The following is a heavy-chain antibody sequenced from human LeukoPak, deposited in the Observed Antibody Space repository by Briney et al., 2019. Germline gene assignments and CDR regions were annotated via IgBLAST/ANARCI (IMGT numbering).Heavy chain of an antibody. CDR1: GGSISSSNW. D-gene: IGHD1-26*01. Sequence: PSETLSLTCAVSGGSISSSNWWSWVRQPPGKGLEWIGEIYHSGSTNYNPSLKSRVTISVDKSKNQFSLKLSSVTAADTAVYYCARCPLGGSYPEINWFDPWGQGTLVTVSS. CDR3: ARCPLGGSYPEINWFDP. V-gene: IGHV4-4*02. J-gene: IGHJ5*02. CDR2: IYHSGST.